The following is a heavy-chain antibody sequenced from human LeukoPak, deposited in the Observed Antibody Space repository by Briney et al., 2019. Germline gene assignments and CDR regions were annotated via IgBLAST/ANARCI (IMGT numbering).Heavy chain of an antibody. CDR1: GFTFSDYY. J-gene: IGHJ4*02. Sequence: GGSLRLSCAASGFTFSDYYMSWIRQAPGKGLEWVSYISSSGSTIYYADSVKGRFTISRDNAKNSLYLQMNSLRAEDTAVYYCARARGNCSSTSCYSYFDYWGQGTLVTVSS. D-gene: IGHD2-2*02. CDR2: ISSSGSTI. V-gene: IGHV3-11*01. CDR3: ARARGNCSSTSCYSYFDY.